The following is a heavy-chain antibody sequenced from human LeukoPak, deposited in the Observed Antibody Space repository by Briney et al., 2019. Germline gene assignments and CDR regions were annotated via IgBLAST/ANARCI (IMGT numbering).Heavy chain of an antibody. CDR2: IYYSGST. CDR1: GGSISSGGYY. Sequence: PSQTLSLTCTVSGGSISSGGYYWSWIRQHPGKGLEWIGYIYYSGSTYYNPSLKGRVTISVDTSKNQFSLKLSSVTAADTAVYYCARGVPSTMVRGVIGFDPWGQGTLVTVSS. D-gene: IGHD3-10*01. CDR3: ARGVPSTMVRGVIGFDP. V-gene: IGHV4-31*03. J-gene: IGHJ5*02.